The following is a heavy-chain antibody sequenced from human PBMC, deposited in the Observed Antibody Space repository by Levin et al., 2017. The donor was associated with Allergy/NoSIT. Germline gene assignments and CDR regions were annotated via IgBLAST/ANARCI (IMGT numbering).Heavy chain of an antibody. Sequence: SLKISCAASGFTFGDYAMHWVRQAPGKGLEWVSGINWNRDKIGYADSVRARFTISRDNAKNSLYLQMNILGPDDTALYYCAKGLNWGSPNTFDYWGQGTLVTVSS. D-gene: IGHD7-27*01. CDR2: INWNRDKI. CDR3: AKGLNWGSPNTFDY. V-gene: IGHV3-9*01. CDR1: GFTFGDYA. J-gene: IGHJ4*02.